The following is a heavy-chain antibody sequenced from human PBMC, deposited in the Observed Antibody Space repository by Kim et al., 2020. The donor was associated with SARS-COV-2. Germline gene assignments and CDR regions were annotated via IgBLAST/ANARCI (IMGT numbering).Heavy chain of an antibody. D-gene: IGHD3-9*01. CDR3: ARDAYFDDSGFYGLDS. Sequence: GGSLRLSCTPSGFTVDDYGMSWVRQVPGKGLEWVAGITWDGKGIGYADSVKGRFTISRDSARNFLHLQMASLRAEDTALYHCARDAYFDDSGFYGLDSWGQGTLVTVSP. J-gene: IGHJ5*01. CDR2: ITWDGKGI. V-gene: IGHV3-20*01. CDR1: GFTVDDYG.